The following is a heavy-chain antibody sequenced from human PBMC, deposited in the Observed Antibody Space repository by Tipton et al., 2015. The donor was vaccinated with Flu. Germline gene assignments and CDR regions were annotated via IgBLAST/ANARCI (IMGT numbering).Heavy chain of an antibody. CDR1: GGSISSSSYY. Sequence: TLSLTCTVSGGSISSSSYYWGWIRQPPGKGLEWIASIYYSGSTYYNPSLKSRVTISVDTSKNQFSLKLSSVTAADTAVYYCAGGAGVDYWGQGTLVTVSS. D-gene: IGHD6-19*01. J-gene: IGHJ4*02. CDR2: IYYSGST. V-gene: IGHV4-39*07. CDR3: AGGAGVDY.